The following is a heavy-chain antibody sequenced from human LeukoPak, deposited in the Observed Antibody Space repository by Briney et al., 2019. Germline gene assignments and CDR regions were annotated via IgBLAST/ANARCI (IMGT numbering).Heavy chain of an antibody. J-gene: IGHJ4*02. D-gene: IGHD2-15*01. CDR1: GYTFTSYG. CDR3: ARGCAGGSCYFNDY. Sequence: ASVKVSCKASGYTFTSYGISWVRQAPGQGLEWMGWISGYNGNTKYAQKFQGRVTMTTDTTTTTAYMEVSSLRFDDTAVYYCARGCAGGSCYFNDYWGQGTLVTVSS. V-gene: IGHV1-18*01. CDR2: ISGYNGNT.